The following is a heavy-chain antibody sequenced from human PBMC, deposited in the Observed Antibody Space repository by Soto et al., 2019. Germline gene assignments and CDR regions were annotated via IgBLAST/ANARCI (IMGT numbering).Heavy chain of an antibody. CDR1: GFTFSSYS. Sequence: EVQLVESGGGLVKPGGSLRLSCAASGFTFSSYSMNWVRQAPGKGLEWVSSISSSSSYIYYADSVKGRFTISRDNAKNSLYLQMNSLRAADTAVYYCARRGIAAAATNWFDPWGQGTLVTVSS. CDR2: ISSSSSYI. CDR3: ARRGIAAAATNWFDP. J-gene: IGHJ5*02. V-gene: IGHV3-21*01. D-gene: IGHD6-13*01.